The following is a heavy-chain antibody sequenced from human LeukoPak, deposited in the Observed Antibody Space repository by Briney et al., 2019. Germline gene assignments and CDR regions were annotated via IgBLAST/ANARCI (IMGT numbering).Heavy chain of an antibody. J-gene: IGHJ4*02. D-gene: IGHD5-12*01. V-gene: IGHV3-23*01. CDR1: GFDFRSYA. CDR3: AKSAGVATIYFDS. CDR2: IGSDGDR. Sequence: GGSLRLSCTASGFDFRSYAMAWVRQAPGKGLEGVAAIGSDGDRVHEDSVKGRFTVSRDNSKSTLYLQMDNLRAEDTAVYFCAKSAGVATIYFDSWGQGALVTVSS.